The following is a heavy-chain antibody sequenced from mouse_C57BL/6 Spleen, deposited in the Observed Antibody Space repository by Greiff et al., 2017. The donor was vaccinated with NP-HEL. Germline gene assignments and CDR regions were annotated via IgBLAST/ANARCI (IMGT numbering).Heavy chain of an antibody. CDR3: ASITTVVSDFDG. CDR1: GFNFTDYY. D-gene: IGHD1-1*01. J-gene: IGHJ2*01. CDR2: IDPADGET. V-gene: IGHV14-2*01. Sequence: VQLQQSGAELVKPGASVKLSCTASGFNFTDYYMHWVKQRPEQGLEWIGRIDPADGETNYAPKFQGKATITADTSSNTAYLQLSSLTSEDTAVYYCASITTVVSDFDGWGQGTTLTVSS.